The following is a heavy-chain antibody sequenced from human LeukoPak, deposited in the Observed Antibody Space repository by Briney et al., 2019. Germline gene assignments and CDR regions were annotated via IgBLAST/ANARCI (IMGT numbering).Heavy chain of an antibody. V-gene: IGHV4-34*01. Sequence: PSETLSLTCAVYGGSFSGYYWSWIRQPPGKGLEWIGEINHSGSTNYNPSLKSRVTISVDTSKNPFSLKLSSVTAADTAVYYCASTHTYYYDSSGYSIDYWGQGTLVTVSS. CDR1: GGSFSGYY. J-gene: IGHJ4*02. CDR3: ASTHTYYYDSSGYSIDY. CDR2: INHSGST. D-gene: IGHD3-22*01.